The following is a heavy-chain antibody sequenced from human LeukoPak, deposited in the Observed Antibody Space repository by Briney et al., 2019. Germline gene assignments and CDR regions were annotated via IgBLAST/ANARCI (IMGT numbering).Heavy chain of an antibody. CDR1: GFTFSSYE. D-gene: IGHD6-19*01. CDR3: ARDFAVAGPDY. J-gene: IGHJ4*02. CDR2: ISSSGSTI. Sequence: HPGGSLRLSCAASGFTFSSYEMNSVRQAPGKGLDWVSYISSSGSTIYYADSVEGRFTISRDNAKNSLYLQMNSLRAEDTAVYYCARDFAVAGPDYWGQGTLVTVSS. V-gene: IGHV3-48*03.